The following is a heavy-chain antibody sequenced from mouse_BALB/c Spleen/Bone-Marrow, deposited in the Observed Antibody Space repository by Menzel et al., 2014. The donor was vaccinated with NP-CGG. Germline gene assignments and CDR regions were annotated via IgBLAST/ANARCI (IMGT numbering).Heavy chain of an antibody. D-gene: IGHD1-1*01. CDR2: INPDSRTI. J-gene: IGHJ2*01. V-gene: IGHV4-1*02. Sequence: EVKLVESGGGLVQPGGSLKLSCAASGFDFSRYWMSWVRQAPGKGLEWIGEINPDSRTINYSPSLKDKFIISRDNAKNTLYLQMSKERSEDTALYYCARQGYYGRSDYWGQGTTLTVSS. CDR1: GFDFSRYW. CDR3: ARQGYYGRSDY.